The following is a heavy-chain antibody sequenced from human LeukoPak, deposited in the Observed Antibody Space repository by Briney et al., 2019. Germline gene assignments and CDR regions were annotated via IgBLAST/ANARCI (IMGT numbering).Heavy chain of an antibody. Sequence: GASVKVSCKASGYTFTGYYMHWVRQAPGQGLEWMGWINPNSGGTNYAQKFQGRVTMTRDTSISTAYMELSRLRSDDTAVYHCARGGNRGYTYGTLLDFDYWGQGTLVTVSS. D-gene: IGHD5-18*01. J-gene: IGHJ4*02. V-gene: IGHV1-2*02. CDR1: GYTFTGYY. CDR3: ARGGNRGYTYGTLLDFDY. CDR2: INPNSGGT.